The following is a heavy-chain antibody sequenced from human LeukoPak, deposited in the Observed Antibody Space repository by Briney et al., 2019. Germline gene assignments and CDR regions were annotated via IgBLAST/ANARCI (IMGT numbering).Heavy chain of an antibody. V-gene: IGHV4-59*11. CDR3: ARASYGANADY. CDR1: GVSISSHY. CDR2: IYYSGST. D-gene: IGHD4-23*01. J-gene: IGHJ4*02. Sequence: SETLSLTCTVSGVSISSHYWSWIRQPPGKGLEWIGYIYYSGSTSYNPSLKSRVTISVDTSKNQFSLKLSSVTAADTAVYFCARASYGANADYWGQGTLVTVSS.